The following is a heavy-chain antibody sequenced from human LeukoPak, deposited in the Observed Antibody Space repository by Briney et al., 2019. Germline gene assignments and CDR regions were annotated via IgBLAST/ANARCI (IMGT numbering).Heavy chain of an antibody. Sequence: PGGSLRLSCAASGFTFSSYSMNWVRQAPGKGLEWVSSISSSSSYIYYADSVKGRFTISRDNAKNSLHLQMNSLRAEDTAVYYCASYYVWGSYRPLYWGQGTLVTVSS. CDR1: GFTFSSYS. CDR3: ASYYVWGSYRPLY. J-gene: IGHJ4*02. V-gene: IGHV3-21*01. D-gene: IGHD3-16*02. CDR2: ISSSSSYI.